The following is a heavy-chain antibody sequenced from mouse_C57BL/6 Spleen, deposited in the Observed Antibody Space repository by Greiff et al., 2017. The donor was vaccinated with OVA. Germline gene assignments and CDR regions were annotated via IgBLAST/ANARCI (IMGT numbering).Heavy chain of an antibody. CDR2: IDPETGGT. CDR1: GYTFTDYE. J-gene: IGHJ3*01. D-gene: IGHD2-4*01. CDR3: TGGNDYDEAY. V-gene: IGHV1-15*01. Sequence: VQLQQSGAELVRPGASVTLSCKASGYTFTDYEMHWVKQTPVHGLEWIGAIDPETGGTAYNQKFKGKAILTADKSSSTAYMELRSLTSEDSAVNYCTGGNDYDEAYWGKGTLVTVSA.